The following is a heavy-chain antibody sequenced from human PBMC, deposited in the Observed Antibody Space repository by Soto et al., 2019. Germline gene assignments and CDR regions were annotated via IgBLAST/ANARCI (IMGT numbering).Heavy chain of an antibody. CDR2: INPRGGST. CDR3: ARRKRITMVRGVIMPYYYGMDV. J-gene: IGHJ6*02. CDR1: GYTLNTYY. D-gene: IGHD3-10*01. V-gene: IGHV1-46*02. Sequence: GASVKVSCKASGYTLNTYYMHWVRQAPGQGPEWMGIINPRGGSTTYAQKFQGRVTITADESTSTAYMELSSLRSEDTAVYYCARRKRITMVRGVIMPYYYGMDVWGQGTTVTVSS.